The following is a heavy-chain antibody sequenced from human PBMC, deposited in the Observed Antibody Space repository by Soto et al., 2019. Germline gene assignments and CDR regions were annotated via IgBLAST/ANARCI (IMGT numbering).Heavy chain of an antibody. J-gene: IGHJ5*02. D-gene: IGHD3-22*01. CDR1: GGSISGYY. Sequence: PSETLSLTCTVSGGSISGYYWAWVRQPPGKELEWIGSIYHSGKTYYKPSLRSRVTVSVDTSKNQFSMKLISVTAADTAVYYCARDKRVTMIGGWFDPWGQGTLVTVSS. CDR2: IYHSGKT. CDR3: ARDKRVTMIGGWFDP. V-gene: IGHV4-38-2*02.